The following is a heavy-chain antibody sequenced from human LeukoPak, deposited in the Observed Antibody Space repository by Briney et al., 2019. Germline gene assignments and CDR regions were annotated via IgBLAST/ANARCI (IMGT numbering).Heavy chain of an antibody. CDR2: IKEDGSLK. D-gene: IGHD2/OR15-2a*01. CDR1: GFGFSNFW. J-gene: IGHJ4*02. V-gene: IGHV3-7*01. Sequence: PGGSLRLSCAASGFGFSNFWMSWVRQAPGKGPEWVANIKEDGSLKNYVDSVEGRFTVSRDNAKNTLYLQMNSLRLEDTAVYYCVRDWAPASMQAAPFDCWGQGTLVTVPS. CDR3: VRDWAPASMQAAPFDC.